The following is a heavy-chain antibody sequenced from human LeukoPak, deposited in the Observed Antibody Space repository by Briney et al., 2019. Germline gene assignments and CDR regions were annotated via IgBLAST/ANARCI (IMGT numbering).Heavy chain of an antibody. J-gene: IGHJ2*01. D-gene: IGHD2-21*01. CDR1: GFTFSSYS. V-gene: IGHV3-21*04. CDR2: ISSSSSYI. CDR3: AREMPLAYCGGDCYSQIKPFDL. Sequence: GGSLRLSCAASGFTFSSYSMNWVRQAPGKGLEWVSSISSSSSYIYYADSVKGRFTISRDNSKNTLYLQMNSLRAEDTAVYYCAREMPLAYCGGDCYSQIKPFDLWGRGTLVTVSS.